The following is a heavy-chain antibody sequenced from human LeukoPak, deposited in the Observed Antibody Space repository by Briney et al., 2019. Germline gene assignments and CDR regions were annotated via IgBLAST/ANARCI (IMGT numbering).Heavy chain of an antibody. D-gene: IGHD3-10*01. J-gene: IGHJ4*02. CDR1: GFTFSDSY. V-gene: IGHV3-11*04. Sequence: GGSLRLSCAASGFTFSDSYMTWIRQAPGKGLELLSYISGSASDVNYIDSVRGRFTISRDNAKNSVLLQMNSLRAEDTAVYYCARVGYYGSGSYYNVFDYWGQGTLVTVSS. CDR2: ISGSASDV. CDR3: ARVGYYGSGSYYNVFDY.